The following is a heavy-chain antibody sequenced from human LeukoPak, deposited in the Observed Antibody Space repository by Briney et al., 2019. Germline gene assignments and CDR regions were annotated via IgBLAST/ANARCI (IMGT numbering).Heavy chain of an antibody. CDR3: ARDNVRIAVAAPSGY. CDR2: ISAYNGNT. Sequence: ASVKVSCKASGYTFTSYGISWVRQAPGQGLEWMGWISAYNGNTNYAQKLQGRVTMTTDTSTGTAYMELRSLRSDDTAVYYCARDNVRIAVAAPSGYWGQGTLVTVSS. CDR1: GYTFTSYG. D-gene: IGHD6-19*01. V-gene: IGHV1-18*01. J-gene: IGHJ4*02.